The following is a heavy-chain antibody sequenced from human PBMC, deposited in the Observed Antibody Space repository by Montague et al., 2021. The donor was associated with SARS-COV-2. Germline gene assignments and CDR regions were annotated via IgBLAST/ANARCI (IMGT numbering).Heavy chain of an antibody. Sequence: SLRLSCAASGFTFSSYAMHWVRQAPGKGLEWVAAISYDGSNKYYADSVKGRFTISRDNSKNTLYLQMNSLRAEDTAVYYCAAEIGYYDFWSGYHDAFDIWGQGTMVTVSS. CDR2: ISYDGSNK. J-gene: IGHJ3*02. CDR3: AAEIGYYDFWSGYHDAFDI. V-gene: IGHV3-30-3*01. D-gene: IGHD3-3*01. CDR1: GFTFSSYA.